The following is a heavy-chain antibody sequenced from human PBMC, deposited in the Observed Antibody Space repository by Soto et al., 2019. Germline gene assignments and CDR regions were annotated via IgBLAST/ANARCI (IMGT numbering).Heavy chain of an antibody. CDR1: GFTFSSYS. J-gene: IGHJ4*02. Sequence: GGSLRLSCAASGFTFSSYSMNWVRQAPGKGLEWVSSISSSSSYIYYADSVKGRFTISRDNAKNSLYLQMNSLRAEDTAVYYCARDRDSVVVAAMVLGYWGQGTLVTVSS. D-gene: IGHD2-15*01. CDR3: ARDRDSVVVAAMVLGY. V-gene: IGHV3-21*01. CDR2: ISSSSSYI.